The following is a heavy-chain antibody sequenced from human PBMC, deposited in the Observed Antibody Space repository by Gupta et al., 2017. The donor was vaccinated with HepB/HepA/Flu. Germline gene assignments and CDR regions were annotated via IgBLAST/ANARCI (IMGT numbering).Heavy chain of an antibody. CDR1: GFTLSSYA. CDR2: ISGSGGST. D-gene: IGHD6-6*01. CDR3: AKDPVSSIAARDAFDI. J-gene: IGHJ3*02. Sequence: EVQLLESGGGLVQPGGSLRLSCAASGFTLSSYAMSWVSQAPGKGLEWVSAISGSGGSTYYADSVKGRFTISRDNSKNTLYLQMNSLRAEDTAVYYCAKDPVSSIAARDAFDIWGQGTMVTVSS. V-gene: IGHV3-23*01.